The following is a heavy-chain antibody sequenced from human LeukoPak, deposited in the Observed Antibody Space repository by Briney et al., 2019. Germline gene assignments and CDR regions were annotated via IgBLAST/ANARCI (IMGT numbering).Heavy chain of an antibody. D-gene: IGHD3-16*01. CDR3: ARDHGRLRLGKSTNWFDP. V-gene: IGHV3-30-3*01. CDR2: ISYDGSNK. Sequence: GSLRLSCAASGFTFSSYAMHWVRQAPGKGLEWVAVISYDGSNKYYADSVKGRFTISRDNSKNTLYLQMNSLRAEDTAVYYCARDHGRLRLGKSTNWFDPWGQGTLVTVTS. J-gene: IGHJ5*02. CDR1: GFTFSSYA.